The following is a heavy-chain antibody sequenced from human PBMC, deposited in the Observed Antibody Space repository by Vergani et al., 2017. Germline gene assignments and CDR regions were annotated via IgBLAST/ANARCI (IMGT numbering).Heavy chain of an antibody. V-gene: IGHV7-4-1*02. CDR3: ARDVLLWFGESSDAFDI. Sequence: QVQLVQSGSELKKPGASVKVSCKASGYTFTSYAMNWARQAPGQGLEWMGWINTNTGNPTYAQGFTGRFVFSLDTSVSTAYLQISSLKAEDTAVYYCARDVLLWFGESSDAFDIWGQGTMVTVSS. J-gene: IGHJ3*02. CDR1: GYTFTSYA. D-gene: IGHD3-10*01. CDR2: INTNTGNP.